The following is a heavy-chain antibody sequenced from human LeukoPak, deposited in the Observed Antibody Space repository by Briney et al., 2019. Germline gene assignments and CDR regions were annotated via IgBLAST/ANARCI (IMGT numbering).Heavy chain of an antibody. D-gene: IGHD3-22*01. CDR3: ARGGSSGYRSYYFDY. J-gene: IGHJ4*02. CDR2: TYHSGST. Sequence: PGTLSLTCAVSGGSISSSNWWSWVRQPPGQGLEWIGETYHSGSTNYNPSLKSRVTISADKSKNQFSLKLSSVTAADTAVYYCARGGSSGYRSYYFDYWGQGTLVTVSS. V-gene: IGHV4-4*03. CDR1: GGSISSSNW.